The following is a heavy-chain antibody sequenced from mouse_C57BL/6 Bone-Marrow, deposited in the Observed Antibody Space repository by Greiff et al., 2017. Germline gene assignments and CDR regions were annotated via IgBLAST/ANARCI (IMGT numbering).Heavy chain of an antibody. V-gene: IGHV1-81*01. CDR2: IYPRSGNT. J-gene: IGHJ4*01. CDR1: GYTFTSYG. CDR3: ARDSNYGDCAMDY. Sequence: VQLQESGAELARPGASVKLSCKASGYTFTSYGISWVKQRTGQGLEWIGEIYPRSGNTYYNEKFKGKATLTADKSSSTEYMELRSLTSEDSAVYFCARDSNYGDCAMDYWGQGTSVTVSS. D-gene: IGHD2-5*01.